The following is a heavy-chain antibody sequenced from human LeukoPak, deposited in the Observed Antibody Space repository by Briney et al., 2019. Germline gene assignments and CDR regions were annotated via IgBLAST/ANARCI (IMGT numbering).Heavy chain of an antibody. J-gene: IGHJ4*02. CDR3: ARGSGGSLDS. CDR1: GGSINGHY. V-gene: IGHV4-59*11. Sequence: PSETLSLTCTVSGGSINGHYWSWIRHPPGKGLEWLGYLYYTGTTHNNPSLGIRVTISVDTSKNQFTLRLSSVTAADTAVYYCARGSGGSLDSWGQGTLVIVSS. CDR2: LYYTGTT. D-gene: IGHD3-10*01.